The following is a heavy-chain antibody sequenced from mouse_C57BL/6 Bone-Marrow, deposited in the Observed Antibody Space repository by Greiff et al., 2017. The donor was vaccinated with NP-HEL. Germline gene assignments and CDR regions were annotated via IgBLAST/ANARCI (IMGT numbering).Heavy chain of an antibody. Sequence: EVKVVESGGGLVKPGGSLKLSCAASGFTFSSYAMSWVRQTPEKRLEWVATISDGGSYTYYPDNVKGRFTISRDNAKNTLYLQMSHLKSEDTAMYYCAREIPPRSWGQGTTLTVSS. CDR3: AREIPPRS. V-gene: IGHV5-4*01. J-gene: IGHJ2*01. CDR2: ISDGGSYT. CDR1: GFTFSSYA.